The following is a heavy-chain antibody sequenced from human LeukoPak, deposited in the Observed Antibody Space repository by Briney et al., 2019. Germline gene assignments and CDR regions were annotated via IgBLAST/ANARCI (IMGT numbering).Heavy chain of an antibody. D-gene: IGHD3-3*01. CDR2: IRYDGRNK. V-gene: IGHV3-30*02. CDR3: ARDLLTYYDFWSGYSP. J-gene: IGHJ5*02. Sequence: PGGSLRLSCAASGFSFSIYDMYWVRQAPGKGLEWVAYIRYDGRNKDYADSVKGRFTISRDNAKNSLYLQMNSLRAEDTAVYYCARDLLTYYDFWSGYSPWGQGTLVTVSS. CDR1: GFSFSIYD.